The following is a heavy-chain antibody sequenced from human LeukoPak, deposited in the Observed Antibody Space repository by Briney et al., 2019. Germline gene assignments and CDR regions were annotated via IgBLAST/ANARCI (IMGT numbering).Heavy chain of an antibody. V-gene: IGHV4-61*02. J-gene: IGHJ3*02. CDR3: ARVLKGDAFDI. CDR2: IYTSGST. Sequence: SQTLSLTCTVSGGSISSGSYYWSWIRQPAGKGLEWIGRIYTSGSTNYNPSLKSRVTISVDTSKNQFSLKLSSVTAADTAVYYCARVLKGDAFDIWGHGTLVTVSS. CDR1: GGSISSGSYY.